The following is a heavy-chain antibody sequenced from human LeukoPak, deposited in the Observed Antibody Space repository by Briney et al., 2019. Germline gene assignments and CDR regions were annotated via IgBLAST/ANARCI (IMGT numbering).Heavy chain of an antibody. CDR2: INHSGTT. CDR1: GWSFTSYY. CDR3: ARDRRTGTTFSFDY. D-gene: IGHD1-7*01. V-gene: IGHV4-34*01. Sequence: SETLSLTCAVYGWSFTSYYWTWIRQPPGRGREWIGDINHSGTTNYNPSLKSRVTISVDTSKNQFSLKLSSVTAADTAVYYCARDRRTGTTFSFDYWGQGTLVTVSS. J-gene: IGHJ4*02.